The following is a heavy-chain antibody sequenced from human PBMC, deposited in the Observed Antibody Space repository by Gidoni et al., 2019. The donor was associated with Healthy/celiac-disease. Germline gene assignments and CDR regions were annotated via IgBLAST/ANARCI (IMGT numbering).Heavy chain of an antibody. D-gene: IGHD1-26*01. CDR2: ITPFNGNT. J-gene: IGHJ3*02. CDR1: GYTFTYRY. V-gene: IGHV1-45*02. Sequence: QMQLVQSGAEVKKTGSSVKVSCKVSGYTFTYRYLHWVRQAPGQAPEWMGWITPFNGNTNYAQKFQDSVTITRDRSMSTAYLELSSLRSEDTAMSYCAVPALVGETDFDIWGQGTMVTVSS. CDR3: AVPALVGETDFDI.